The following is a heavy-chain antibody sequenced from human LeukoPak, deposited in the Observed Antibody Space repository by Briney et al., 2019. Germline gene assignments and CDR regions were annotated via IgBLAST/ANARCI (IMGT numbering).Heavy chain of an antibody. J-gene: IGHJ6*03. CDR2: ISGRGDLE. D-gene: IGHD3-3*01. CDR1: GFTFSSYW. Sequence: PGGSLRLSCAASGFTFSSYWMTWVRQAPGKGLEWVSTISGRGDLEFYTESVKGRFTISRDHSKNTVHLQMDSLRAEDTAIYYCAREGDFWSGYPIDHYYYMDVWGKGTTVTVTS. CDR3: AREGDFWSGYPIDHYYYMDV. V-gene: IGHV3-23*01.